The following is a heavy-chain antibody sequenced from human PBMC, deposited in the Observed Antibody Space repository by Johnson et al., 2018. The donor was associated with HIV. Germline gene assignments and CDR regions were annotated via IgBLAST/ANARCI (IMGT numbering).Heavy chain of an antibody. CDR2: IGTAGDT. D-gene: IGHD1-26*01. CDR1: GFTFSSYD. J-gene: IGHJ3*02. Sequence: VQLVESGGGLVQPGGSLRLSCAASGFTFSSYDMHWVRQATGKGLEWVSAIGTAGDTYYPSSVKGRFTISRENAKNSLYLQMNSLRAGDTAVYYCARIEGEGGAFDIWGQGTMVTVSS. CDR3: ARIEGEGGAFDI. V-gene: IGHV3-13*01.